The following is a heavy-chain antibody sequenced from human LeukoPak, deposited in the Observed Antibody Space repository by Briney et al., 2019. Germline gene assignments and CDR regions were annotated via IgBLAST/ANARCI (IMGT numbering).Heavy chain of an antibody. CDR2: ISGSGGST. V-gene: IGHV3-23*01. CDR1: GFTFSSYA. CDR3: AKVPGSSPLYYFDY. D-gene: IGHD2-15*01. Sequence: GGSLRLSCAASGFTFSSYAMSWVRQAPGKGLEWVSAISGSGGSTYYADFVKGRFTISRDNSKNTLYLQMNSLRAEDTAVYYCAKVPGSSPLYYFDYWGQGTLVAVSS. J-gene: IGHJ4*02.